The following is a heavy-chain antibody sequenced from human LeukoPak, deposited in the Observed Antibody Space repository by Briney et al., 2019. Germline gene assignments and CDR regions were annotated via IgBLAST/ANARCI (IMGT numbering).Heavy chain of an antibody. D-gene: IGHD1-26*01. Sequence: PGGSLRLSCAASGFTFSSYGMHWVRQAPGKGLEWVTFIRYDGSNKYYADSVKGRFTISRDNSKDTLYLQMNSLRAEDTAVYYCATPYSGGYYDFHYWGQATLATVSS. CDR3: ATPYSGGYYDFHY. V-gene: IGHV3-30*02. CDR1: GFTFSSYG. J-gene: IGHJ4*02. CDR2: IRYDGSNK.